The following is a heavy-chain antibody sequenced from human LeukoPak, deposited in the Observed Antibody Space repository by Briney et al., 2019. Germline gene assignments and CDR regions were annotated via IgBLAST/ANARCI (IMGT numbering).Heavy chain of an antibody. V-gene: IGHV3-33*06. Sequence: PGGSLRLSCAASGFTFSSYGMHWVRQAPGKGLGWVAVIWYDGSNKYYADSVKGRFTISRDDSKNTLYLQMNSLRAEDTAVYYCAKDLGRYYYDSSGYLFDYWGQGTLVTVSS. D-gene: IGHD3-22*01. CDR2: IWYDGSNK. J-gene: IGHJ4*02. CDR3: AKDLGRYYYDSSGYLFDY. CDR1: GFTFSSYG.